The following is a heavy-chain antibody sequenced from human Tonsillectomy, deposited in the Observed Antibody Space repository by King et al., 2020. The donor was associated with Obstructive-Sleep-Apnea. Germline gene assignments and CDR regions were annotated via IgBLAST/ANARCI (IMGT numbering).Heavy chain of an antibody. V-gene: IGHV3-11*06. CDR3: ARGDSGRVRYFDY. CDR1: GFTFSDYY. Sequence: HVQLVESGGGLVKPGGSLRLSCAASGFTFSDYYMSWIRQAPGKGLEWVSYISSTGSYTSSADSVKGRLTISRDNAKNSLFLQMNSLRAEDTAVYYCARGDSGRVRYFDYWGQGTLVTVSS. J-gene: IGHJ4*02. CDR2: ISSTGSYT. D-gene: IGHD3-10*01.